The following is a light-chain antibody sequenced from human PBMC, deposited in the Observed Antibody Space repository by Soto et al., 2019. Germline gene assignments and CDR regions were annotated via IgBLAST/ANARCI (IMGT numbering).Light chain of an antibody. V-gene: IGKV1-27*01. CDR2: AAS. CDR3: QKYDSAPRT. J-gene: IGKJ1*01. Sequence: DIQLTQSPSSLSASVGDRVTITCRTSQGISNYLAWYKQKPGKVPKLLIYAASTMQSGVPSRFSGRGFGTDFTLTISSLQPEDVATYYCQKYDSAPRTFGQGTKVEVK. CDR1: QGISNY.